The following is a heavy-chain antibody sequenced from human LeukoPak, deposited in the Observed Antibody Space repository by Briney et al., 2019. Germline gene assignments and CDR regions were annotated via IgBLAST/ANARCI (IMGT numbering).Heavy chain of an antibody. CDR3: ARDTSSAYYFDY. CDR1: GYTFTNYY. Sequence: GASVKVSCTASGYTFTNYYMHWVRQAPGQGLEWMGLINPSGGSTVYAQKFQGTVTMTRHTSTSTVYLELSSLRSEDTAVYYCARDTSSAYYFDYWGQGTLVTVSS. V-gene: IGHV1-46*01. J-gene: IGHJ4*02. CDR2: INPSGGST. D-gene: IGHD6-13*01.